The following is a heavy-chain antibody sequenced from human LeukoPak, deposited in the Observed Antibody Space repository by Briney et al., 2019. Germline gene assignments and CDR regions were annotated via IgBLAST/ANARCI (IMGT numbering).Heavy chain of an antibody. CDR1: GFSFSSHG. V-gene: IGHV3-23*01. CDR3: AKDPDCTSGICYTFFDY. Sequence: GGSLRLSCVASGFSFSSHGMHWVRRAPGKGLEWVSAISGSGGSTYYADSVKGRFAISRDNSKNTMYLQMNSLRAEDTAVYYCAKDPDCTSGICYTFFDYWGQGTLVTVSS. CDR2: ISGSGGST. J-gene: IGHJ4*02. D-gene: IGHD2-8*01.